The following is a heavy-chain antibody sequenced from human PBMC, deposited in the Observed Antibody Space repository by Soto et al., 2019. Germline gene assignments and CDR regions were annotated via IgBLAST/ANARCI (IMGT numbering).Heavy chain of an antibody. J-gene: IGHJ4*02. CDR1: GFTVSSYA. V-gene: IGHV3-23*01. Sequence: EMQLLESGGGLVQAGGSLRLSCAASGFTVSSYALNWVRQAPGKGLEWVSGISASTYYADSVKGRFTISRDTSKNXXXXXXXXXXXXXXXXXXXXXXXXXXXXYYLDYWGQGTLVTVSS. CDR3: XXXXXXXXXYYLDY. CDR2: ISAST.